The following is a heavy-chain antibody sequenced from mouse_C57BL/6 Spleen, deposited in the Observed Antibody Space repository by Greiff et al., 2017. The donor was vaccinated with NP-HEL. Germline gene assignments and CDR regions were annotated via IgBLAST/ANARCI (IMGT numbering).Heavy chain of an antibody. V-gene: IGHV14-4*01. CDR1: GFNIKDDY. CDR3: TTFPFTTVVAYYFDY. Sequence: EVQGVESGAELVRPGASVKLSCTASGFNIKDDYMHWVKQRPEQGLEWIGWIDPENGDTEYASKFQGKATITADTSSNTAYLQLSSLTSEDTAVYYCTTFPFTTVVAYYFDYWGQGTTLTVSS. D-gene: IGHD1-1*01. J-gene: IGHJ2*01. CDR2: IDPENGDT.